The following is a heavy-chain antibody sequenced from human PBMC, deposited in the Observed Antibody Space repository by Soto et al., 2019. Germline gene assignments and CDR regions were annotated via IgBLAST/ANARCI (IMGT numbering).Heavy chain of an antibody. V-gene: IGHV3-30*18. J-gene: IGHJ1*01. Sequence: GGSLRLSCAASGFTFSSYGMHWVRQAPGKGLEWVAVISYDGSNKYYADSVKGRFTISRDNSKNTLYLQMNSLRAEDTAVYYCAKDRIPLDYDSSGYYYPEYFQHWGQGTLVTVSS. CDR1: GFTFSSYG. CDR2: ISYDGSNK. D-gene: IGHD3-22*01. CDR3: AKDRIPLDYDSSGYYYPEYFQH.